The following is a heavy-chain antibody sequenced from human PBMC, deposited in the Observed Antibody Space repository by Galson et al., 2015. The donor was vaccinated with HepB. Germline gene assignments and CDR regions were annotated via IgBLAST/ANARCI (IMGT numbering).Heavy chain of an antibody. J-gene: IGHJ4*02. CDR1: GFTFSSYA. D-gene: IGHD2-15*01. Sequence: LRLSCAASGFTFSSYAMHWVRQAPGKGLEYVSAISSNGGSTYYADSVKGRFTISRDNSKNTLYLQMSSLRAEDTAVYYCVKDFRYCSGGSCYRSGSYFDYWGQGTLVTVSS. CDR2: ISSNGGST. V-gene: IGHV3-64D*06. CDR3: VKDFRYCSGGSCYRSGSYFDY.